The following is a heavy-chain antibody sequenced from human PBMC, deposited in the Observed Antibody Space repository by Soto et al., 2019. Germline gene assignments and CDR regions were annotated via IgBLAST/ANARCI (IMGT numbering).Heavy chain of an antibody. CDR3: AREQYYYGSGSWGY. Sequence: EVQLVESGGGLVQPGGSLRLSCAASGFTFSSYSMNWVRQAPGKGLEWVSYISSSSSTIYYADSVKGRFTISRDNAKNSLYLQMNSLRAEDTAVCYCAREQYYYGSGSWGYWGQGTLVTVSS. CDR2: ISSSSSTI. V-gene: IGHV3-48*01. CDR1: GFTFSSYS. D-gene: IGHD3-10*01. J-gene: IGHJ4*02.